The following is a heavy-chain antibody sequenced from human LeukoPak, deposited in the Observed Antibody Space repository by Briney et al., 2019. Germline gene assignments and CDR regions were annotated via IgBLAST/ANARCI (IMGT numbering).Heavy chain of an antibody. CDR1: GFTVSSNY. D-gene: IGHD6-19*01. V-gene: IGHV3-53*01. CDR2: IYSGGST. Sequence: GGSLRLSCAASGFTVSSNYMSWVRQAPGKGLEWVSVIYSGGSTYYADSVKGRFTISRDNSKNTLYLQMNSLRAEDTAVYYCATSRSGSGWVFDYWGQGTLVTVSS. J-gene: IGHJ4*02. CDR3: ATSRSGSGWVFDY.